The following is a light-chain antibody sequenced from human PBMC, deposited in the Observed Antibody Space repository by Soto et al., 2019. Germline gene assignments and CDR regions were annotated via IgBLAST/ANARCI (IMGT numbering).Light chain of an antibody. V-gene: IGLV2-14*01. CDR1: SSDVGGYNY. CDR2: DVS. CDR3: SSCTSSSTYV. Sequence: QSVLTQPASVSASPGQSITISCTGTSSDVGGYNYVSWYQQHPGKAPKVMIYDVSNRPSGVSNRFSGSKSGNTAFLIIFGLQAEDEADYYCSSCTSSSTYVFGTGTKVTVL. J-gene: IGLJ1*01.